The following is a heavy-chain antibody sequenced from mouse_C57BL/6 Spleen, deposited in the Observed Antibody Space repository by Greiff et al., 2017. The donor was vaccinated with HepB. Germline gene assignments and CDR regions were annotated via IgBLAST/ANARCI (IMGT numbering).Heavy chain of an antibody. CDR2: ISSGGSYT. CDR1: GFTFSSYG. Sequence: EVHLVESGGDLVKPGGSLKLSCAASGFTFSSYGMSWVRQTPDKRLEWVATISSGGSYTYYPDSVKGRFTISRDNAKNTLYLQMSSLKSEDTAMYYCARQPAQAHYYAMDYWGQGTSVTVSS. CDR3: ARQPAQAHYYAMDY. V-gene: IGHV5-6*01. J-gene: IGHJ4*01. D-gene: IGHD3-2*02.